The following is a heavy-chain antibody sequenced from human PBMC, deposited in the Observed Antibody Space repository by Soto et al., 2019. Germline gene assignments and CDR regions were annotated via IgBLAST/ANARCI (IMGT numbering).Heavy chain of an antibody. CDR1: GGTFSSYT. J-gene: IGHJ3*02. CDR3: ARDLWSSIYFAFDI. Sequence: QVQLVQSGAEVKKPGSSVKVSCKASGGTFSSYTISWVRQAPGQGLEWMGRIIPILGIANYAQKFQGRVTITADKSTSTAYMELSSLRSEDTAVYYCARDLWSSIYFAFDIWGQGTMVTVSS. V-gene: IGHV1-69*08. CDR2: IIPILGIA. D-gene: IGHD2-2*02.